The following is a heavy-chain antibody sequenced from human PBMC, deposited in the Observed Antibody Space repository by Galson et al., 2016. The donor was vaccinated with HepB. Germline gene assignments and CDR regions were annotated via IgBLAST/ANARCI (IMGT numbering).Heavy chain of an antibody. Sequence: SLRLSCAASGFTFSSYTMTWFRQAPGRGLEWVASLSGSRGYIYYADSVKGRFTISRDNNKNSLSLQMNSLGDDETAVSYCARGGGSARSWGQGTLV. D-gene: IGHD2-15*01. CDR1: GFTFSSYT. V-gene: IGHV3-21*01. CDR2: LSGSRGYI. CDR3: ARGGGSARS. J-gene: IGHJ1*01.